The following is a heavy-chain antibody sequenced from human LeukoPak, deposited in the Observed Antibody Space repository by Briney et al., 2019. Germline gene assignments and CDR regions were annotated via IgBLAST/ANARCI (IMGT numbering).Heavy chain of an antibody. CDR3: ARTIAQYSNSWLYFYYGLDV. V-gene: IGHV3-23*01. Sequence: GGSLRLSCAASGFTFGSYAMSWVRQAPGKGLEWVSSISGGSEDTYYADSVKGRFTISRDNSKSTLNLQLNSLGAEDTAVYYCARTIAQYSNSWLYFYYGLDVWGQGTTVTVSS. CDR1: GFTFGSYA. J-gene: IGHJ6*02. D-gene: IGHD6-13*01. CDR2: ISGGSEDT.